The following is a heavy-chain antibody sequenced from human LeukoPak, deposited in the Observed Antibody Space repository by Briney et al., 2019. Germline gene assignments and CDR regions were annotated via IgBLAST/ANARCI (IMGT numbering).Heavy chain of an antibody. J-gene: IGHJ4*02. CDR2: MNPISGNT. CDR3: ARGPEGGRELRYFDWLLDY. D-gene: IGHD3-9*01. V-gene: IGHV1-8*01. CDR1: GYTFTSYD. Sequence: GASVKVSCKASGYTFTSYDINWVRQATGQGLEWMGWMNPISGNTGYAQKFQGRVTMTRNTSISTAYMELSSLRSEDTAVYYCARGPEGGRELRYFDWLLDYWGQGTLVTVSS.